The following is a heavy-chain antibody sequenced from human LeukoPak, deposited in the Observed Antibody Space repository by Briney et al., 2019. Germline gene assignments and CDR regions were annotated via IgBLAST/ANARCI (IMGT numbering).Heavy chain of an antibody. V-gene: IGHV3-23*01. J-gene: IGHJ5*02. CDR2: ISGSGGST. D-gene: IGHD3-10*01. Sequence: GGSLRLSCAASGFTFSSYAMSWVRQAPGKGLEWASAISGSGGSTYYADSVKGRFTISRDNSKNTLYLQMNSLRAEDTAVYYCAKVQTYYYGSGALNWFDPWGQGTLVTVSS. CDR3: AKVQTYYYGSGALNWFDP. CDR1: GFTFSSYA.